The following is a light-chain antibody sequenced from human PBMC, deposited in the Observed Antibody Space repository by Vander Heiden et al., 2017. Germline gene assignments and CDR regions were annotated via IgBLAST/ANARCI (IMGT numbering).Light chain of an antibody. J-gene: IGKJ2*01. CDR2: AAS. V-gene: IGKV1-39*01. CDR3: QQSDSIPYT. Sequence: DIQMTQSPSSLSASVGDRVTINCRASQTIRNYVNWVQQKPGKAPKLLICAASTLQSGVPSRFSGSGSGTEFRRTSRRLKPEDLATYYCQQSDSIPYTFGQGTKVEIK. CDR1: QTIRNY.